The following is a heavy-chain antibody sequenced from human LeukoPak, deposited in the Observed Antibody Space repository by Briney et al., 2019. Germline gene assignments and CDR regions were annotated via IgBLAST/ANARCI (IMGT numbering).Heavy chain of an antibody. Sequence: GEALQISFKGSGYSFTSYWIGWVRQMPGKGLEWMGIIYPGDSDTRYSPSFQGQVTISADKSISTAYLQWSSLKASDTAMYYCARHDRQWLGHAFDIWGQGTMVTVSS. J-gene: IGHJ3*02. CDR1: GYSFTSYW. V-gene: IGHV5-51*01. CDR2: IYPGDSDT. CDR3: ARHDRQWLGHAFDI. D-gene: IGHD6-19*01.